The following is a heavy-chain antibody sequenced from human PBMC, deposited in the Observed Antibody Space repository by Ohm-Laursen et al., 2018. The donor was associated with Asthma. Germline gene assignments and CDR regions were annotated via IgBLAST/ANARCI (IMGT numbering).Heavy chain of an antibody. V-gene: IGHV1-58*01. CDR2: IVVGSGNT. J-gene: IGHJ4*02. CDR3: ARESRRTSDY. Sequence: ASSVKVSCKASGFTFTSSAVQWVRQARGQRLEWIGWIVVGSGNTNYAQKFQERVTITRDMSTSTAYMELRSLRSDDTAVYYCARESRRTSDYWGQGTLVTVSS. D-gene: IGHD1-14*01. CDR1: GFTFTSSA.